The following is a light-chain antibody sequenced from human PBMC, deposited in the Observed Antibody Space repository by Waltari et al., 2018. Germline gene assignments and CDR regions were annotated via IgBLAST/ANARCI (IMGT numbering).Light chain of an antibody. V-gene: IGLV1-47*01. J-gene: IGLJ2*01. Sequence: QSVLTQPPSASGTPGQRVTISCSGSSSNIGSNYVYWYQQLPGTAPKLLIYRNNQRPSGVPARLSGSKSGTSASLAISGLRSEDEADYYCAAWDDSRRGPVFGGGTKLTVL. CDR1: SSNIGSNY. CDR3: AAWDDSRRGPV. CDR2: RNN.